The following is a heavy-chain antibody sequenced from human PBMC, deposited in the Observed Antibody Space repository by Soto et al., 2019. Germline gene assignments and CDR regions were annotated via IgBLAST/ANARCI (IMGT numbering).Heavy chain of an antibody. CDR2: IGGSGGST. J-gene: IGHJ4*02. CDR3: ASPTVTTGNDY. V-gene: IGHV3-23*01. CDR1: GFTFSTYA. D-gene: IGHD4-4*01. Sequence: GGSLRLSCAASGFTFSTYAMSWVRQAPGKGLEWVSAIGGSGGSTYYADSVKGRFTISRDNAKNSLYLQMSSLRVEDTAVYYCASPTVTTGNDYWGQGTLVTVSS.